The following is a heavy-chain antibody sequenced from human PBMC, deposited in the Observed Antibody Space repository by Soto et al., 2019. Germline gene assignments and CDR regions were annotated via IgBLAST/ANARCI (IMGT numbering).Heavy chain of an antibody. J-gene: IGHJ6*02. D-gene: IGHD6-6*01. V-gene: IGHV4-59*01. CDR2: IYYSGST. CDR3: AAQPRYSSSSDYYYGMDV. Sequence: SETLSLTCTVSGGSISSYYWSWIRQPSGKGLEWIGYIYYSGSTNYNPSLKSRVTISVDTSKNQFSLKLSSVTAADTAVYYCAAQPRYSSSSDYYYGMDVWGQGTTVTVSS. CDR1: GGSISSYY.